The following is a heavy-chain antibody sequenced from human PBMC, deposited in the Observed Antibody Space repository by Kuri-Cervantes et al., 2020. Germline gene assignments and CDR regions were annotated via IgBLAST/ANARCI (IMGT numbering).Heavy chain of an antibody. Sequence: SETLSLTCTISGGSISGNYWSWIRQPPGKGLEWIGRIYYSGSTYYNPSLKSRVTISVDTSKNQFSLGLSSVSAADTAVYYCARSPVDYDFWSGYYFDYWGQGTLVTVSS. CDR3: ARSPVDYDFWSGYYFDY. CDR2: IYYSGST. D-gene: IGHD3-3*01. J-gene: IGHJ4*02. CDR1: GGSISGNY. V-gene: IGHV4-59*05.